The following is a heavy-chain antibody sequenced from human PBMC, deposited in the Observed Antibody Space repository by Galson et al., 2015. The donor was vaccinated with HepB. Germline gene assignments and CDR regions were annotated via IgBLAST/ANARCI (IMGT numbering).Heavy chain of an antibody. D-gene: IGHD4/OR15-4a*01. V-gene: IGHV3-48*04. CDR1: DSTFSSYT. CDR3: ATTKFGSGAYWTFDI. CDR2: ISTNGATI. J-gene: IGHJ3*02. Sequence: SLRLSCAASDSTFSSYTMNWVRQTPGKGLQWVPYISTNGATIHYADSVKSRFTIARDNAKNTMWLQMNSLRAEDTAVYYCATTKFGSGAYWTFDIWGQGTLVTVSS.